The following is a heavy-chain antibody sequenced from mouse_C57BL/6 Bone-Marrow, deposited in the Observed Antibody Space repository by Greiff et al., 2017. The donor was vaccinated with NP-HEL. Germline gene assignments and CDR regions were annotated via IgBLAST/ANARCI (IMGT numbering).Heavy chain of an antibody. V-gene: IGHV1-55*01. CDR2: IYPGSGST. CDR3: ARGDYYDSSSYSAMDY. D-gene: IGHD1-1*01. CDR1: GYTFTSYW. Sequence: QVHVKQPGAELVKPGASVKMSCKASGYTFTSYWITWVKQRPGQGLEWIGDIYPGSGSTNYNEKFKGKATLTVDTSSSTAYMQLSSLTAEDSAVYYCARGDYYDSSSYSAMDYWGQGTSVTVSS. J-gene: IGHJ4*01.